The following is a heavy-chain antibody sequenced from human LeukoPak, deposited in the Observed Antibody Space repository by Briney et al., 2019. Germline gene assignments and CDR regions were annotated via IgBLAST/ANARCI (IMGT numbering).Heavy chain of an antibody. CDR1: GFTFSSYG. D-gene: IGHD3-16*02. V-gene: IGHV3-30*03. CDR2: ISYDGSNK. CDR3: ARDGDRLSLDY. Sequence: GGSLRLSCAASGFTFSSYGMHWVRQAPGKGLEWVAVISYDGSNKYYADSVKGRFTISRDNSKNTPYLQMNSLRAEDTAVYYCARDGDRLSLDYWGQGTLVTVSS. J-gene: IGHJ4*02.